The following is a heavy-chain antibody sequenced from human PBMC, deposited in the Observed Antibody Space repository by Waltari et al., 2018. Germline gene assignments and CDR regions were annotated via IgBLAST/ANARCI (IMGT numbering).Heavy chain of an antibody. CDR3: ATFSNWVHDTFDI. D-gene: IGHD3-16*01. CDR1: GFSVSNSY. V-gene: IGHV3-53*01. CDR2: IYGVDST. J-gene: IGHJ3*02. Sequence: EVQLVESGGGLIQPGGSLRLSCAASGFSVSNSYVSWVRQAPGKGLEWISFIYGVDSTLYVDSVKGRFTVSRDNSKNTVHLQMNSVRVDETAVYYCATFSNWVHDTFDIWGQGTLVSVSS.